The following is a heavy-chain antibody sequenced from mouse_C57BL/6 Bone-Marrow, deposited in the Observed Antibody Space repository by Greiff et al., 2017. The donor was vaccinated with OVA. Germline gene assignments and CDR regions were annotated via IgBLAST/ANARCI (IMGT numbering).Heavy chain of an antibody. V-gene: IGHV5-16*01. J-gene: IGHJ3*01. CDR3: ARGGNYVPFAY. D-gene: IGHD2-1*01. Sequence: EVMLVESAGGLVQPGSSMKLSCTASGFTFSDYYMAWVRQVPEKGLEWVANINYDGSSTYYLDSLKSRFIISRDNAKNILYLQMSSLKSEDTATYYCARGGNYVPFAYWGQGTLVTVSA. CDR1: GFTFSDYY. CDR2: INYDGSST.